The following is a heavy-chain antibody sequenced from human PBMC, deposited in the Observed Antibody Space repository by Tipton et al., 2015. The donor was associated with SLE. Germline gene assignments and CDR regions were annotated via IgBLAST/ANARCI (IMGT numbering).Heavy chain of an antibody. Sequence: SLRLSCAASGFTFSSYSMNWVRQAPGKGLEWVSSISSSSSYIYYADSVKGRFTISRDNAKNSLYLQMNSLRAEDTAVYYCASGIAARGGYFDYWGQGTLVTVSS. D-gene: IGHD6-6*01. V-gene: IGHV3-21*01. CDR2: ISSSSSYI. CDR3: ASGIAARGGYFDY. CDR1: GFTFSSYS. J-gene: IGHJ4*02.